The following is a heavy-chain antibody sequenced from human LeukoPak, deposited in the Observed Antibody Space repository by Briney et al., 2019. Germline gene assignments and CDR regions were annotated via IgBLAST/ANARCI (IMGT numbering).Heavy chain of an antibody. D-gene: IGHD3-10*01. CDR3: ARDDRRVRPARGVMEAFDI. J-gene: IGHJ3*02. CDR2: IYYSGST. V-gene: IGHV4-31*03. CDR1: GGSISSGGYY. Sequence: SQTLSLTCTVFGGSISSGGYYWSWIRQHPRKGLEWIGYIYYSGSTYYNPSLKSRVTISVDTSRNQFSLKLSSVTAADTAVYYCARDDRRVRPARGVMEAFDIWGQGTMVTVSS.